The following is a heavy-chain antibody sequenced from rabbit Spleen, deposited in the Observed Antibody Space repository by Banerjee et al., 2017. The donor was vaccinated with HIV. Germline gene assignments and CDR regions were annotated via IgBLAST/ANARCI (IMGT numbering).Heavy chain of an antibody. CDR1: GFSFSNKAV. Sequence: QEQLVESGGGLVQPGGSLKLSCTASGFSFSNKAVMCWVRQAPGKGLEWIACINTATGKAVYASWAKGRFTISKTSSTTVTLQMTSLTAADTATYFCARDDSLTHSYAFNLWGQGTLVTVS. J-gene: IGHJ4*01. CDR3: ARDDSLTHSYAFNL. V-gene: IGHV1S45*01. D-gene: IGHD2-1*01. CDR2: INTATGKA.